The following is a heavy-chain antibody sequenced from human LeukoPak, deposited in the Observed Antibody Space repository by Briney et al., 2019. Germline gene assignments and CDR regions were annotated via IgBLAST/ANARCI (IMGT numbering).Heavy chain of an antibody. CDR2: FDPEDGET. CDR3: ATSYNGSGSYFVY. CDR1: GYTLTELS. J-gene: IGHJ4*02. V-gene: IGHV1-24*01. D-gene: IGHD3-10*01. Sequence: ASVKVSCKVSGYTLTELSMHWVRQAPGKGLEGMGGFDPEDGETIYAQKFQGRVTMTEDTSTDTAYMELSSLRSEDTAVYYCATSYNGSGSYFVYWGQGTLVTVSS.